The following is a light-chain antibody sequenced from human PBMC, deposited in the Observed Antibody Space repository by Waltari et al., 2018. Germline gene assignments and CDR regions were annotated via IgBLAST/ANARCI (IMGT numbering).Light chain of an antibody. CDR2: GAS. Sequence: EIMMTQSPATLSVSPGERATLSCRANQSVSSNLAWYQQKPGQGPRLLIYGASTRATGIPARFSGSGSGTEFTLTISSLQSEDFAVYYCQQYNNWPRTFGQGTKVEIK. CDR1: QSVSSN. CDR3: QQYNNWPRT. J-gene: IGKJ1*01. V-gene: IGKV3-15*01.